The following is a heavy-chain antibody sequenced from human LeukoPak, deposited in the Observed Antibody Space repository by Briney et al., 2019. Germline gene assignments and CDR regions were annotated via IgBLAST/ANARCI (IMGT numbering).Heavy chain of an antibody. CDR3: ARTTEAHSWRTRYYDYYMDV. V-gene: IGHV3-53*01. CDR1: GFTVSSNY. D-gene: IGHD6-13*01. CDR2: IYSGGST. J-gene: IGHJ6*03. Sequence: TGGSLRLSCAASGFTVSSNYMSWVRQAPGKGLEWVSVIYSGGSTYYADSVKGRFTISRDNSKNTLYLQMNSLRAEDTAVYYCARTTEAHSWRTRYYDYYMDVWGKGTTVTVSS.